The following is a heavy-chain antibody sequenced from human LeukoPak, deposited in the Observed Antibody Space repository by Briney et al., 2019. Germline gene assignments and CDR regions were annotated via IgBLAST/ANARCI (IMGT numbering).Heavy chain of an antibody. Sequence: SETLSLTCIVSGGSISSSSYYWGWIRQPPGKGLEWIGCIYYSGSPYYNPSLKSRVTISVDTSKKQFSLKLSSVTAADTAVYYCARHVGFITMVRGVINNNWFDPWGQGTLVTVSS. CDR2: IYYSGSP. CDR3: ARHVGFITMVRGVINNNWFDP. D-gene: IGHD3-10*01. V-gene: IGHV4-39*01. J-gene: IGHJ5*02. CDR1: GGSISSSSYY.